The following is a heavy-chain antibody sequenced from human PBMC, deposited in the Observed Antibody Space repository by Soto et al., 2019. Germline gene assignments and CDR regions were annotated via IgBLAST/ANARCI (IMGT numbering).Heavy chain of an antibody. CDR3: ARDDGTYYYDSSGYYYPTY. V-gene: IGHV3-30-3*01. Sequence: GGSLRLSCAASGFTFSSYAMHWVRQAPGKGLEWVAVISYDGSNKYYADSVKGRFTISRDNSKNTLYLQMNSLRAEDTAVYYCARDDGTYYYDSSGYYYPTYWGQGTLVTVSS. D-gene: IGHD3-22*01. J-gene: IGHJ4*02. CDR2: ISYDGSNK. CDR1: GFTFSSYA.